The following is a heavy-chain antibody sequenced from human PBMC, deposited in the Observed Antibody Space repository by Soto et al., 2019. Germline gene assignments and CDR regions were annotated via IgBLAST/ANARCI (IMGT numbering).Heavy chain of an antibody. Sequence: ASVKVSCKASGYTFTSYGISWVRQAPGQGLEWMGWISAYNGNTNYAQKLQGRVTMTTDTSTSTAYLELRSLRSDDTAVYYCPRQYYDILTRYYDPYYFDYWGQGTLVTVSS. J-gene: IGHJ4*02. CDR3: PRQYYDILTRYYDPYYFDY. D-gene: IGHD3-9*01. CDR1: GYTFTSYG. V-gene: IGHV1-18*01. CDR2: ISAYNGNT.